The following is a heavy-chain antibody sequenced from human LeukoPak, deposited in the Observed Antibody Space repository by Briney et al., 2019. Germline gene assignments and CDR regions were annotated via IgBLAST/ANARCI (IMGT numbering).Heavy chain of an antibody. CDR3: ARLGDKSQFAFGPPLGYFDY. D-gene: IGHD3-3*02. V-gene: IGHV4-59*01. CDR2: IYYGGIT. Sequence: SETLSLTCTVSGVSIRSYYWSWIRQPPGKGLEWIGYIYYGGITNYNPSLKSRVTISVDTSKNQFSLKLSSVTAADTAVYYCARLGDKSQFAFGPPLGYFDYWGQGTLVTVSS. J-gene: IGHJ4*02. CDR1: GVSIRSYY.